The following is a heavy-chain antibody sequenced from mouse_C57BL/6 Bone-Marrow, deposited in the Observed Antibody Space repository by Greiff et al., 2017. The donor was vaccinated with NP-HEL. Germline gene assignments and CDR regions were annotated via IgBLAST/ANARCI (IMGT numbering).Heavy chain of an antibody. CDR1: GFTFSDYY. CDR2: INYDGSST. J-gene: IGHJ2*01. D-gene: IGHD1-1*01. V-gene: IGHV5-16*01. Sequence: EVKLMESEGGLVQPGRSMKLSCTASGFTFSDYYMAWVRQVPEKGLEWVANINYDGSSTYYLDSLKSRFIISRDNAKNILYLQMSSLKSEDTATYYCARDRKSSYFDYWGQGTTLTVSS. CDR3: ARDRKSSYFDY.